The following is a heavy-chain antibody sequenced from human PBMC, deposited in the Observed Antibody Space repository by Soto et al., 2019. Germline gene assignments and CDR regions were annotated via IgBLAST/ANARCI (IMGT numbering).Heavy chain of an antibody. CDR3: ATDIMVRGTNYYYGMDV. V-gene: IGHV3-23*01. D-gene: IGHD3-10*01. CDR2: ISGSGGST. J-gene: IGHJ6*02. CDR1: GFTFSSYA. Sequence: GGSLRLSCAASGFTFSSYAVSWVRQAPGKGLEWVSAISGSGGSTYYADSVKGRFTISRDNSKNTLYLQMNSLRAEDTAVYYCATDIMVRGTNYYYGMDVWGQGTTVTVSS.